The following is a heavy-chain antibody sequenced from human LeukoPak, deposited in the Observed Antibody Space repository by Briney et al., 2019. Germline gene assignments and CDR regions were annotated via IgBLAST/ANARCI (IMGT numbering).Heavy chain of an antibody. J-gene: IGHJ4*02. CDR1: GFTFSSYA. Sequence: GGSLRLSCAASGFTFSSYAMSWVREAPGKGLEWVSAISGSGGSTYYADSVKGRFTISRDNSKNTLYLQMNSLRAEDTAVYYCAKDKYSSGSNLDYWGQGTLVTVSS. CDR2: ISGSGGST. V-gene: IGHV3-23*01. CDR3: AKDKYSSGSNLDY. D-gene: IGHD6-19*01.